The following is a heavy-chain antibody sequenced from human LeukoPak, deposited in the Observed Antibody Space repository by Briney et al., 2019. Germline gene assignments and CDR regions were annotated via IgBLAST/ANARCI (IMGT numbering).Heavy chain of an antibody. CDR1: GVSITHY. J-gene: IGHJ5*02. CDR3: ARQWDIVATWGRWFDP. V-gene: IGHV4-39*01. Sequence: SETLSLTCTVSGVSITHYWGWIRQPPGKGLEWIGSFYYSGNTYYNSSLESRVTISVDTSKNQFSLKLTSVTAAHTAIYYCARQWDIVATWGRWFDPWGQGILVTVSS. D-gene: IGHD5-12*01. CDR2: FYYSGNT.